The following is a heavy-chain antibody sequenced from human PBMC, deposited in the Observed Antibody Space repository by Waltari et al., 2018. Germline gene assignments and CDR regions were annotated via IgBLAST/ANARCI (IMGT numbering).Heavy chain of an antibody. D-gene: IGHD3-3*01. Sequence: QVQLVQSGAEVKKPGASVKVSCKVSGYTLTELSIHWVRQAPGKGLEWMGGFDPEDGETIYAQTFQGRVTMTEDTSTDTAYRELSSLRSEDTAVYYCAAVRRLRFLEWLSFDPWGQGTLVTVSS. CDR1: GYTLTELS. J-gene: IGHJ5*02. V-gene: IGHV1-24*01. CDR3: AAVRRLRFLEWLSFDP. CDR2: FDPEDGET.